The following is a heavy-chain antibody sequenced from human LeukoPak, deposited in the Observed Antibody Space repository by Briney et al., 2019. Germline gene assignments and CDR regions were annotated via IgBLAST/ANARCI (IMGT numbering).Heavy chain of an antibody. CDR3: ANDVSGFGESELDY. Sequence: PGGSLRLSCAASGFTFSSYAMSWVRQAPGKGLVWVSRINSDGSSTSYADSVKGRFTISRDNAKNTLYLQMNSLRAEDTAVYYCANDVSGFGESELDYWGQGTLVTVSS. J-gene: IGHJ4*02. CDR2: INSDGSST. CDR1: GFTFSSYA. D-gene: IGHD3-10*01. V-gene: IGHV3-74*01.